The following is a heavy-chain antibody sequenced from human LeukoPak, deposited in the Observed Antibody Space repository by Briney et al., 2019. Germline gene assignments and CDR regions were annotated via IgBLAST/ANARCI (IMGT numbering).Heavy chain of an antibody. CDR3: ATSAGDYKAGYYYYLGV. CDR1: GYTFTGYY. Sequence: ASVKVSCKASGYTFTGYYFHWVRQAPGQGLEWMGWINPNTAGTNYAQKFLGRVTLTWDTSINTAYMELNRLTSDDTAVYFCATSAGDYKAGYYYYLGVWGKGTSVTVSS. D-gene: IGHD4-17*01. CDR2: INPNTAGT. V-gene: IGHV1-2*02. J-gene: IGHJ6*03.